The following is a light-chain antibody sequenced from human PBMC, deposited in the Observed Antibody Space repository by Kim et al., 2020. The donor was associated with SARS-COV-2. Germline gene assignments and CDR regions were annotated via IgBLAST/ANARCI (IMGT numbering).Light chain of an antibody. CDR3: LLSFSGSRPI. CDR1: TGNVNSTQL. V-gene: IGLV7-46*01. J-gene: IGLJ2*01. Sequence: GATVPLTCSCITGNVNSTQLPYWIQQRPGQAPRPLIYDTNSSHLGTPARFAGSLRGGKAALTLWGAQPEDEADYYCLLSFSGSRPIFGGGTQLTVL. CDR2: DTN.